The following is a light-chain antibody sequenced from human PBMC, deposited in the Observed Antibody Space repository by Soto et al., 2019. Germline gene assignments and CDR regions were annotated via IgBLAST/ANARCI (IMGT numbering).Light chain of an antibody. J-gene: IGKJ1*01. Sequence: DIQMTQSPSSLSASVGDRVTITCRSSQTISTYLNWYQQKPGKAPKLLVYAASRLQSGVPSRFSGGGSGTVFTLTISSLQPEDFATYYCQQSYTSPRTFGQGTKVEIK. CDR2: AAS. CDR3: QQSYTSPRT. CDR1: QTISTY. V-gene: IGKV1-39*01.